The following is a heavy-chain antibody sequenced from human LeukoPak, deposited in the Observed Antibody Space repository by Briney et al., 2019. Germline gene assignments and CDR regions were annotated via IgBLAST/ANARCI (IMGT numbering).Heavy chain of an antibody. CDR1: GFTFSSYE. CDR3: ARGTNYDLWSGYYTAGGWFDP. CDR2: ISSSGSTI. D-gene: IGHD3-3*01. Sequence: GGSLRLSCAASGFTFSSYEMNWVRQAPGKGLEWVSYISSSGSTIYYADSVKGRFTISRDNAKNSLYLQMNSLRAEDTAVYYCARGTNYDLWSGYYTAGGWFDPWGQGTLVTVSS. V-gene: IGHV3-48*03. J-gene: IGHJ5*02.